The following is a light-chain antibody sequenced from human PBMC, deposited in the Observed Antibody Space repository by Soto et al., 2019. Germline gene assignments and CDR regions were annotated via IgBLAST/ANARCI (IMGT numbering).Light chain of an antibody. CDR2: DVS. J-gene: IGLJ1*01. V-gene: IGLV2-14*01. Sequence: QSALTQPASVSGSPGQSITISCTGTSSDVGGYNYVSWYQQHPGTAPKLMIYDVSNRPSGVSNRFSGSKSGNTASLTISGLQAEDEDDYYGSSYTSSSTHVFGTGTKLTVL. CDR3: SSYTSSSTHV. CDR1: SSDVGGYNY.